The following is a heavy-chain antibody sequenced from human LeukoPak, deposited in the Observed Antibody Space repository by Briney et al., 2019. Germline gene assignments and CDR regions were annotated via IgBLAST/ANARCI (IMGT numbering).Heavy chain of an antibody. J-gene: IGHJ4*02. D-gene: IGHD6-13*01. Sequence: SETLSLTCAVDGGSFSGYYWSWIRQPPGKGLEWIGEINHSGSTNYNPSLKSRVTISVDTSKNQFSLKLSSVTAADTAVYYCARRSKSSSWSPIDYWGQGTLVTVSS. CDR1: GGSFSGYY. CDR2: INHSGST. V-gene: IGHV4-34*01. CDR3: ARRSKSSSWSPIDY.